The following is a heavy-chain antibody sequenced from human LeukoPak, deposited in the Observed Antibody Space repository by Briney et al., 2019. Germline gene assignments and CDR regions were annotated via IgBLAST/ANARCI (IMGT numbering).Heavy chain of an antibody. CDR1: GYTFTGYY. V-gene: IGHV1-2*02. CDR3: ARDRLHVGSGDY. J-gene: IGHJ4*02. CDR2: INPKSGDT. Sequence: ASVKVSCKASGYTFTGYYMHWVRQAPGQGLEWMGWINPKSGDTYYVQKFRGRVTMTRDTSISTAYMELSKLRSDDTAVYYCARDRLHVGSGDYWGQGTLVTVSS. D-gene: IGHD3-10*01.